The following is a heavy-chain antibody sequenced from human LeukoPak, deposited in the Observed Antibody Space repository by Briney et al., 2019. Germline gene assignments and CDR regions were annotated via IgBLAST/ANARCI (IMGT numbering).Heavy chain of an antibody. D-gene: IGHD1-26*01. Sequence: PGGSLRLSCAASGFTFSSYWMSWVRQAPGEGLEWVAKINQDGTEKAYVDSVRGRFTISRDNAKNTLYLQMNSLRAEDTAVYYCSAGSYRFDYWGQGTLVTVSS. CDR1: GFTFSSYW. V-gene: IGHV3-7*01. CDR2: INQDGTEK. CDR3: SAGSYRFDY. J-gene: IGHJ4*02.